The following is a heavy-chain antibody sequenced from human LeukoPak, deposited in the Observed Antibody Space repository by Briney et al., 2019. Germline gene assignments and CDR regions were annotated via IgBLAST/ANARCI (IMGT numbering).Heavy chain of an antibody. Sequence: SVKVSCKASGGTFSSYAISWVRQAPGQRLEWMGRIIPIFGTANYAQKFQGRVTITADKSTSTAYMELSSLRSEDTAVYYCAFTIFGVVITNWFDPWGQGTLVTVSS. D-gene: IGHD3-3*01. CDR2: IIPIFGTA. V-gene: IGHV1-69*06. CDR3: AFTIFGVVITNWFDP. CDR1: GGTFSSYA. J-gene: IGHJ5*02.